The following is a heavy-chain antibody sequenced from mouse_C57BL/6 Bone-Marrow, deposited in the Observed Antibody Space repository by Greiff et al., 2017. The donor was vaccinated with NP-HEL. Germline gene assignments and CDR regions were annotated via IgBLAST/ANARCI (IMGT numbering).Heavy chain of an antibody. CDR1: GFTFSDYG. CDR2: LSSGSSTI. V-gene: IGHV5-17*01. J-gene: IGHJ4*01. Sequence: EVKVEESGGGLVKPGGSLTLSCAASGFTFSDYGMHWVRQAPEKGLEWVAYLSSGSSTIYYADTVKGRFTISRDNAKNTVFLQMTSLRSEDTAMYYCARDYYGSSYLPDYWGQGTSVTVSS. CDR3: ARDYYGSSYLPDY. D-gene: IGHD1-1*01.